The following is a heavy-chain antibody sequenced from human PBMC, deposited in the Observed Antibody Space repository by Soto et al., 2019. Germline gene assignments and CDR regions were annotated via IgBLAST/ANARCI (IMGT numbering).Heavy chain of an antibody. CDR3: ARGAPLRFLEWLSACFDP. CDR2: SYYSGST. D-gene: IGHD3-3*01. V-gene: IGHV4-61*01. J-gene: IGHJ5*02. CDR1: GGSVSSGSYY. Sequence: QVQLQESGPGLVKPSETLSLTCTVSGGSVSSGSYYWSWIRQPPGKGLEWIGYSYYSGSTNYNPPLNRRVTLSVDTSQNQFSLKLSSVTAADTAVYYCARGAPLRFLEWLSACFDPWSQGTLVTVSS.